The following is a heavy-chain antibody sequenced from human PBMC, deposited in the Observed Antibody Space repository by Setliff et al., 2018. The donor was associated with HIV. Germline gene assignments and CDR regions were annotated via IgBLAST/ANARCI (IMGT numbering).Heavy chain of an antibody. CDR2: INSNTGNP. D-gene: IGHD3-22*01. CDR1: GYTFTSYA. J-gene: IGHJ4*02. CDR3: ARGTTYYYDRSGSDFDY. V-gene: IGHV7-4-1*02. Sequence: GASVKVSCKASGYTFTSYAMNWVRQAPGQGLEWMGWINSNTGNPTYAQGFTGRFVFSLDTSVSTAYLRISSLKAEDTAVYYCARGTTYYYDRSGSDFDYWGQGTLVIVSS.